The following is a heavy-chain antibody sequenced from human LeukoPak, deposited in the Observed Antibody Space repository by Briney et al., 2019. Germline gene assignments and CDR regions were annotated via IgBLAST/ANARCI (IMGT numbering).Heavy chain of an antibody. Sequence: GGSLRLSCAVSGFTLCYYYIGWIRQAPGKRLEWVSYISSSGSTIYYADSVKGRFTISRDNAKNSLYLQMNSLRAEDTAVYYCARTHSYSALGSPWAAWGHGTLVTVSS. CDR3: ARTHSYSALGSPWAA. V-gene: IGHV3-11*04. D-gene: IGHD3-16*01. J-gene: IGHJ5*01. CDR2: ISSSGSTI. CDR1: GFTLCYYY.